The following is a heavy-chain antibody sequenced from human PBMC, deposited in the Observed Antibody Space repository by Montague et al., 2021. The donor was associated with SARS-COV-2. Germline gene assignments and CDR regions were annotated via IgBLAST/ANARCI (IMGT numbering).Heavy chain of an antibody. J-gene: IGHJ6*02. CDR1: SGSFRGYY. CDR2: INHSGST. D-gene: IGHD3-10*01. V-gene: IGHV4-34*01. CDR3: ARLGAITLVRGITKADFSNYGMDV. Sequence: SETLSLTCAVSSGSFRGYYWSWIRQPPGKGLEWIGEINHSGSTTYNPSLESRVSISVDTPNKQFSLKVTSVTAADTAVYYCARLGAITLVRGITKADFSNYGMDVGGQGTTVTVSS.